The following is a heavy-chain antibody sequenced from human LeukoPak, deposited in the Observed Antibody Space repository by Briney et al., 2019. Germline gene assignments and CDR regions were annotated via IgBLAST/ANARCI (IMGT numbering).Heavy chain of an antibody. CDR3: ARDLVGYCSGGSCYPDY. CDR1: GYTFTSYD. Sequence: ASVKVSCKASGYTFTSYDINWVRQATGQGLEWMGWMNPNSGNTGYAQKFQGRVTMTRNTSISTAYMELSSLRSEDTAVYYCARDLVGYCSGGSCYPDYWGQGTLVTVSS. J-gene: IGHJ4*02. V-gene: IGHV1-8*01. CDR2: MNPNSGNT. D-gene: IGHD2-15*01.